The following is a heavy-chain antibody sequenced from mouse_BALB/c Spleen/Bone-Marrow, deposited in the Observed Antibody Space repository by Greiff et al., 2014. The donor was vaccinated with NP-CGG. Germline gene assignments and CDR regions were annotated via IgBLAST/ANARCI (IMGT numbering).Heavy chain of an antibody. J-gene: IGHJ4*01. V-gene: IGHV2-2*02. CDR3: ARNPIRRNAMDY. Sequence: VQLQQLGPGLVQPSQSLSITCTVSGFSLTSYGVHWVRQSPGKGLEWLGVIWSGGSTDYNAPFMSRLNISKDNSKSQVFFKMNSLQANDTAIYYCARNPIRRNAMDYWVKEPQSPSPQ. CDR1: GFSLTSYG. CDR2: IWSGGST. D-gene: IGHD2-12*01.